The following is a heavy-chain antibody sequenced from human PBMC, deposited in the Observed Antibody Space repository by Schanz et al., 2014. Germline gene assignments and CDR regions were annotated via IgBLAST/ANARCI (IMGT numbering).Heavy chain of an antibody. D-gene: IGHD3-3*01. CDR2: MNPDSGGT. V-gene: IGHV1-2*02. J-gene: IGHJ6*02. CDR3: ASDFWSGYSHYYYGLDV. Sequence: QVQLVQSGAEVKKPGASVKVSCKASGYTLTNFDINWVRQAPGQGLEWMGWMNPDSGGTNYAQKFQGRVTMPRDMSINTAYMELSRLRSDDSAVYYCASDFWSGYSHYYYGLDVWGQGTTVTVSS. CDR1: GYTLTNFD.